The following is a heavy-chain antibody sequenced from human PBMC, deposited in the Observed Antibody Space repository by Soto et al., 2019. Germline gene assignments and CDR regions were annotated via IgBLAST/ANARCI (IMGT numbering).Heavy chain of an antibody. CDR2: MSYDGTKE. CDR1: GFTLTTYG. V-gene: IGHV3-30*18. CDR3: AKEFGSTWIDH. J-gene: IGHJ4*02. Sequence: PGGSLRLSCAASGFTLTTYGMHWVHQAPGKGLEWVAAMSYDGTKEYYADSVKGRFTISRDSSRNTLFLQLNSLRAEDTAVYYCAKEFGSTWIDHWGEGTLVTVSS. D-gene: IGHD6-13*01.